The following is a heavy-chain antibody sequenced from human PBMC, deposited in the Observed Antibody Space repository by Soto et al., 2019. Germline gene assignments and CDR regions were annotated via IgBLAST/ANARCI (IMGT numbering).Heavy chain of an antibody. Sequence: ASVKVSCKASGYTFTSNDINWVRQATGQGLEWIGWVNPKSGNTGYAQKFQGRVTMTRDNSITTAYMELSSLTSEDTAIYYCVREGLYGSIQDKTFDSWGRGTKVIFSS. CDR3: VREGLYGSIQDKTFDS. CDR1: GYTFTSND. CDR2: VNPKSGNT. D-gene: IGHD6-13*01. V-gene: IGHV1-8*01. J-gene: IGHJ3*01.